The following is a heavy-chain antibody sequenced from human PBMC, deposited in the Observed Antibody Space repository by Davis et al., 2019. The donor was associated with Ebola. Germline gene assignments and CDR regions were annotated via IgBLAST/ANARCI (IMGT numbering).Heavy chain of an antibody. Sequence: PSETLSLTCAVSGGSISSGGYSWSWIRQPPGKGLEWIGYIYHSGSTNYNPSLKSRVTISVDTSKNQFSLKLSSVTAADTAVYYCARGSMITFGGVIMGYYYYGMDVWGQGTTVTVSS. CDR2: IYHSGST. CDR1: GGSISSGGYS. CDR3: ARGSMITFGGVIMGYYYYGMDV. J-gene: IGHJ6*02. D-gene: IGHD3-16*02. V-gene: IGHV4-30-2*01.